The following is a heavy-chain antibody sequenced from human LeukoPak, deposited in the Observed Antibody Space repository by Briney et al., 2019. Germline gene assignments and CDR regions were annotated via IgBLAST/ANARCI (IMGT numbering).Heavy chain of an antibody. D-gene: IGHD1-26*01. V-gene: IGHV3-33*01. J-gene: IGHJ6*02. CDR1: GFTFSSYG. CDR3: ARNSGSHKKMDV. Sequence: GGSLRLSCAASGFTFSSYGMHWVRQAPGEGLEWVAVIWYDGSNKYYADSVKGRFTIFRDNSKNTLYLQMNSLRAEGTAVYYCARNSGSHKKMDVWGQGTTVTVSS. CDR2: IWYDGSNK.